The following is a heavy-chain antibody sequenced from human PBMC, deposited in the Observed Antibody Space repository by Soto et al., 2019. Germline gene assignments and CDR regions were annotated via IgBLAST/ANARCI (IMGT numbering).Heavy chain of an antibody. V-gene: IGHV4-34*01. CDR2: INHSGST. CDR3: ARGRYCSGGSCYLSYYYYYMDV. J-gene: IGHJ6*03. D-gene: IGHD2-15*01. CDR1: GGSFSGYY. Sequence: SETLSLTCAVYGGSFSGYYWSWIRQPPGKGLEWIGEINHSGSTNYNPSLKSRVTISVDTSKNRFSLKLSSVTAADTAVYYCARGRYCSGGSCYLSYYYYYMDVWGKGTTVTVSS.